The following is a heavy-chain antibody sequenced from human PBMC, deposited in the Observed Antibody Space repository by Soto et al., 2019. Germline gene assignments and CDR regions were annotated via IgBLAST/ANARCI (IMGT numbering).Heavy chain of an antibody. D-gene: IGHD2-2*01. V-gene: IGHV4-30-4*01. J-gene: IGHJ5*02. CDR1: GGSISSGDYY. Sequence: SETLSLTCTVSGGSISSGDYYWSWIRQPPGKGLEWIGYIYYSGSTYYNPSLKSRVPISVDTSKNQFSLKLSSVTAADTAVYYCARGEVPATWFDPWGQGTLVTVSS. CDR3: ARGEVPATWFDP. CDR2: IYYSGST.